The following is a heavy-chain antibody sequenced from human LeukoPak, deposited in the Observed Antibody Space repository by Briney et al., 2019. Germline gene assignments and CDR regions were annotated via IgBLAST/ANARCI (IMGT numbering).Heavy chain of an antibody. J-gene: IGHJ5*02. D-gene: IGHD3-22*01. CDR1: GGSFSGYY. CDR3: ASGAYYYDSSGYTNWFDP. Sequence: PSETLSLTCAVYGGSFSGYYWSWIRQPPGKGLEWIGEINHSGSTNYNPSLKSRVTISVDASKNQFSLKLSSVTAADTAVHYCASGAYYYDSSGYTNWFDPWGQGTLVTVSS. CDR2: INHSGST. V-gene: IGHV4-34*01.